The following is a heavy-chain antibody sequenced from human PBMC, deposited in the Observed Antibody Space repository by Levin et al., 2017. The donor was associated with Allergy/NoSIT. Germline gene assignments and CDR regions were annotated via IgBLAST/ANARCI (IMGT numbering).Heavy chain of an antibody. CDR2: IDWDDDK. V-gene: IGHV2-70*11. CDR1: GFSLTTTKMC. CDR3: ARSEYSSASGGNYYDGMDV. Sequence: SGPTLVKPTQTLTLTCTFSGFSLTTTKMCVSWIRQPPGKALEWLARIDWDDDKYYSTSLKTRLTISKDTSKNQVVLTMTDMDPVDTATYDCARSEYSSASGGNYYDGMDVWGQGTTVTVSS. J-gene: IGHJ6*02. D-gene: IGHD6-6*01.